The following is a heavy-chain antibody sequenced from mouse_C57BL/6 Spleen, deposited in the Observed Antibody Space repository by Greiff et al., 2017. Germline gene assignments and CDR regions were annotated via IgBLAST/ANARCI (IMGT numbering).Heavy chain of an antibody. CDR3: AEFPFDY. CDR1: GYTFTSYW. CDR2: IDPLSGGT. Sequence: QVQLQQPGAELVKPGASVKLSCKASGYTFTSYWMNWVKQRPGLGLEWIGRIDPLSGGTKYNEKFKSKATLTVDKPSSTAYMQLSSLTSEDSAVYYCAEFPFDYWGQGTTLTVSS. V-gene: IGHV1-72*01. J-gene: IGHJ2*01.